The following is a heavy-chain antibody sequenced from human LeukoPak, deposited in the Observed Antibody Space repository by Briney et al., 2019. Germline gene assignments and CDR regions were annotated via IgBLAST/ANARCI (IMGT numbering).Heavy chain of an antibody. CDR2: ISSSSSYI. CDR1: GFTFSSYS. Sequence: GGSLRLSCAASGFTFSSYSMNWVRQAPGKGLEWVSSISSSSSYIYYADSVKGRFTISRDNAKNSLYLQMNSLRAEDTDVYYCARDPPESPKRYFDYWLRGTMVTVSS. CDR3: ARDPPESPKRYFDY. J-gene: IGHJ4*02. V-gene: IGHV3-21*01.